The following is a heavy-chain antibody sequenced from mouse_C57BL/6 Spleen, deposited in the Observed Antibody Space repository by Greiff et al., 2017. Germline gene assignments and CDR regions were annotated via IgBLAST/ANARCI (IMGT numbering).Heavy chain of an antibody. V-gene: IGHV1-53*01. J-gene: IGHJ1*03. Sequence: QVQLQQPGTELVKPGASVKLSCKASGYTFTSYWMHWVKQRPGQGLEWIGNINPSYGGTNYNEKFKSKATLTVVKSSSTAYMHLSSLACEDSAVCCCERWDYEGWGRGSTVTVS. CDR1: GYTFTSYW. CDR2: INPSYGGT. CDR3: ERWDYEG. D-gene: IGHD1-1*01.